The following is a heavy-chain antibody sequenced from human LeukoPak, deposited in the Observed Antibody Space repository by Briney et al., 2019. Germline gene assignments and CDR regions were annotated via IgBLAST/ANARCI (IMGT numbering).Heavy chain of an antibody. CDR1: GYTLTGYY. V-gene: IGHV1-2*02. Sequence: GASVKVSCKASGYTLTGYYMHWVRQAPGQGLEWMGWINPHSSGTNYAQKFQGRVTMTRDTSISTAYMELSRLRSDDTAVYYCARGSGWYYGMDVWGQGTTVTVSS. CDR3: ARGSGWYYGMDV. D-gene: IGHD6-19*01. CDR2: INPHSSGT. J-gene: IGHJ6*02.